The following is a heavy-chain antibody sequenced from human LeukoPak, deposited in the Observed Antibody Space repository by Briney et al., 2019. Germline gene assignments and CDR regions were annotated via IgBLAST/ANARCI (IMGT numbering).Heavy chain of an antibody. Sequence: GGSLRLSCAASGFTFSSYWMSWVRQAPGKGLEWAANIKQDGSEKYYVDSVKGRFTISRDNAKNSLYLQMNSLRAEDTAVYYCARDFVGFGELFDYWGQGTLVTVSS. CDR2: IKQDGSEK. CDR3: ARDFVGFGELFDY. CDR1: GFTFSSYW. V-gene: IGHV3-7*01. D-gene: IGHD3-10*01. J-gene: IGHJ4*02.